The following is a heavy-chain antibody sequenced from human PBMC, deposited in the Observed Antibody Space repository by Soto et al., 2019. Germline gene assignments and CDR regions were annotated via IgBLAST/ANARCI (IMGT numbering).Heavy chain of an antibody. Sequence: GGSLRLSCAASGFTFSSYAMSWVRQAPGKGLEWVSAISGSGGSTYYADSVKGRFTISRDNSKNTLYLQMNSLRAEDTAVYYCAKEGTSSCAEVECSYGMDVWGQGTTVTVSS. CDR2: ISGSGGST. CDR3: AKEGTSSCAEVECSYGMDV. J-gene: IGHJ6*02. CDR1: GFTFSSYA. V-gene: IGHV3-23*01. D-gene: IGHD6-6*01.